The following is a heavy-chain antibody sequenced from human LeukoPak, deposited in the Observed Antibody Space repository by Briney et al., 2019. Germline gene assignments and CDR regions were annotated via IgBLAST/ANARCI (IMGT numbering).Heavy chain of an antibody. Sequence: SETLSLTCTVSGGSISSYYWGWIRQPPGKGLEWIGYIYYSGSTNYNPSLKSRVTISVDTSKNQFSLKLSSVTAADTAAYYCAREKTTVVTPDDAFDIWGQGTMVTVSS. V-gene: IGHV4-59*01. CDR3: AREKTTVVTPDDAFDI. D-gene: IGHD4-23*01. CDR2: IYYSGST. J-gene: IGHJ3*02. CDR1: GGSISSYY.